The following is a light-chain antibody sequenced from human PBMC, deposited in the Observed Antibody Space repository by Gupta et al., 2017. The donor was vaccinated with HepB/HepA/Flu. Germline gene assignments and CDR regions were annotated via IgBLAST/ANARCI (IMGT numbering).Light chain of an antibody. V-gene: IGKV1-39*01. CDR2: AAS. CDR3: QQSYRSPFA. Sequence: DIQLTQSPSSLSASVGDRVTITCRASQSISMYLNWYQQQPGKAPKVLIYAASNLQSGVPSRFSGSGSGTDFTLTIGSLQPEDSATYYCQQSYRSPFAFGQGTRLEIK. CDR1: QSISMY. J-gene: IGKJ5*01.